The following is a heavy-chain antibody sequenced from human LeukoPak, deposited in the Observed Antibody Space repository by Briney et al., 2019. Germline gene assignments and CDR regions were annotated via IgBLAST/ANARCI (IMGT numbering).Heavy chain of an antibody. J-gene: IGHJ3*02. D-gene: IGHD1-26*01. Sequence: SETLSLTCNVSGYSISSGYYWGWIRQPPGKGLEWIGSDHHSGSTYYNPSLKSRVTISIDTSKNQFSLKLSSVTAADTAVYYCARDQVRGNAFDIWGQGTMVTVSS. CDR1: GYSISSGYY. CDR3: ARDQVRGNAFDI. V-gene: IGHV4-38-2*02. CDR2: DHHSGST.